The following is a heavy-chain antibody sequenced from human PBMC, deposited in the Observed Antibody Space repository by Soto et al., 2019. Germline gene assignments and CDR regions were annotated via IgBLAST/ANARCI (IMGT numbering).Heavy chain of an antibody. D-gene: IGHD3-10*01. CDR3: ARQGFRATHGLVDV. V-gene: IGHV4-39*01. CDR2: IYYSGST. J-gene: IGHJ6*02. Sequence: PSETLSLTCTVSGGSISSSSYYWGWIRQPQGKGLEWIGSIYYSGSTYYNPSLKSRVTISVDTSKNQFSLKLTSVTVADTALYYCARQGFRATHGLVDVWGQGPTVTVSS. CDR1: GGSISSSSYY.